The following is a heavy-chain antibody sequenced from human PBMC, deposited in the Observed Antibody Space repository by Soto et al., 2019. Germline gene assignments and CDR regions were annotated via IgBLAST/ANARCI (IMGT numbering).Heavy chain of an antibody. CDR3: ARPDEYSSSSDYYYGMDV. CDR1: GYTFTNYG. J-gene: IGHJ6*02. Sequence: SVKVSCKASGYTFTNYGINWLRQARGQGLEWMGGIIPIFGTANYAQKFQGRVTITADKSTSTAYMELSSLRSEDTAVYYCARPDEYSSSSDYYYGMDVWGQGTTVTVSS. D-gene: IGHD6-6*01. V-gene: IGHV1-69*06. CDR2: IIPIFGTA.